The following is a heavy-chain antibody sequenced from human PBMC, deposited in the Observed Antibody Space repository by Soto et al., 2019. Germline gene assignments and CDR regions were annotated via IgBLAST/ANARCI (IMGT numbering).Heavy chain of an antibody. Sequence: GASVKVSCKASGYTFTSYGISWVRQAPGQGLEWMGWISAYNGNTNYAQKLQGRVTMTTDTSTSTAYMELRSLRSDDTAVYYCARDALIAVDYYYMDVWGKGTTVTVSS. CDR1: GYTFTSYG. J-gene: IGHJ6*03. D-gene: IGHD6-19*01. V-gene: IGHV1-18*01. CDR3: ARDALIAVDYYYMDV. CDR2: ISAYNGNT.